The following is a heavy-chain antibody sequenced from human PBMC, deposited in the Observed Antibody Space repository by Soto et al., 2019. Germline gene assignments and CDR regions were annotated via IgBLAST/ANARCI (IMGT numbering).Heavy chain of an antibody. J-gene: IGHJ6*03. CDR1: GFTFSSYC. V-gene: IGHV3-33*01. CDR2: IWYDGSNK. Sequence: GGSLRLSCAASGFTFSSYCMHWVRQAPGKGLEWVAVIWYDGSNKYYADSVKGRFTISRDNSKNTLYLQMNSLRAEDTAVYYCARDEGYCSGGSCYFSYYYMDVWGKGTTVTVSS. CDR3: ARDEGYCSGGSCYFSYYYMDV. D-gene: IGHD2-15*01.